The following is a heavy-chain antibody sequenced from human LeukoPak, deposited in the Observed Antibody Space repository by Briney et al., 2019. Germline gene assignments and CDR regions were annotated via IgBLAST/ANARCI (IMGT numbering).Heavy chain of an antibody. V-gene: IGHV3-74*01. CDR1: GFAFSNYA. D-gene: IGHD4-23*01. CDR3: ARGRPHGNDY. CDR2: IASDGSST. Sequence: GGSLRLSCAASGFAFSNYAMNWVRQAPGKGLVWVSRIASDGSSTTYADSVKGRFSISRDNAKNTLYLQMNSLRVEDTAVYYCARGRPHGNDYWGQGTLVTVSS. J-gene: IGHJ4*02.